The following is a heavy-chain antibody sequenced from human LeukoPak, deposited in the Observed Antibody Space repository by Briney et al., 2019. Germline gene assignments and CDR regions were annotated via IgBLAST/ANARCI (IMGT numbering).Heavy chain of an antibody. CDR3: ARGRWNDEYYYGMDV. CDR1: GFTFSSYS. V-gene: IGHV3-21*01. Sequence: PGGSLRLSCAASGFTFSSYSMNWVRQAPGKGLEWVSSISSSSSYIYYADSVKGRFTISGDNAKNSLYLQMNSLRAEDTAVYYCARGRWNDEYYYGMDVWGQGTTVTVSS. CDR2: ISSSSSYI. D-gene: IGHD1-1*01. J-gene: IGHJ6*02.